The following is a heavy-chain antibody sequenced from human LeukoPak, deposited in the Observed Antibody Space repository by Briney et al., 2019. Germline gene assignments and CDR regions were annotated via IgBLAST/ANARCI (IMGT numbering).Heavy chain of an antibody. CDR3: ARGDSSGYRTLDY. CDR1: GFTFSSYA. Sequence: PGRSLRHSCAASGFTFSSYAMHWVRQAPGKGLEWVAVISYDGSNKYYADSVKGRFTISRDDSKNTLCLQMNSLRAEDTAVYYCARGDSSGYRTLDYWGQGTLVTVSS. CDR2: ISYDGSNK. D-gene: IGHD3-22*01. J-gene: IGHJ4*02. V-gene: IGHV3-30-3*01.